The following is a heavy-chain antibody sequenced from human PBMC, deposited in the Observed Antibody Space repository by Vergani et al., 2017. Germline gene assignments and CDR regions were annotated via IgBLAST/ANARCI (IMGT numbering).Heavy chain of an antibody. J-gene: IGHJ4*02. D-gene: IGHD3-16*02. CDR2: ISSSSGSI. CDR1: GLTFSSYS. Sequence: EVQLVESGGGLVQPGGSLRLSCAASGLTFSSYSMNWVRQAPGKGLEWVSYISSSSGSIYYADSVKGRFTISRDNAKNSLYLQMNSLRAEDTAVYYCASRYDYVWGSYRYFDYWGQGTLVTVSS. CDR3: ASRYDYVWGSYRYFDY. V-gene: IGHV3-48*01.